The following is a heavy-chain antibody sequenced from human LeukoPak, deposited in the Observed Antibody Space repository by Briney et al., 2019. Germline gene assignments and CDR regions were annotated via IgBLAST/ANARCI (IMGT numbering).Heavy chain of an antibody. J-gene: IGHJ6*04. CDR3: ARDRGEYCSGGSCYSRFSHYYYGMDV. Sequence: SETLSLTCTVSGGSISSYYWSWIRQPPGKGLEWIGYIYYSGSTNYNPSLKSRVTISVDTSKNQFSLKLSSVTGADTAVYYCARDRGEYCSGGSCYSRFSHYYYGMDVWGTGTTVTVSS. CDR2: IYYSGST. V-gene: IGHV4-59*01. CDR1: GGSISSYY. D-gene: IGHD2-15*01.